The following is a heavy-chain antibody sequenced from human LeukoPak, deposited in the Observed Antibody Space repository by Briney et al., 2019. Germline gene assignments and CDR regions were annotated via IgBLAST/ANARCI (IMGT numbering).Heavy chain of an antibody. CDR2: INPNSGGT. V-gene: IGHV1-2*02. CDR1: GYTFTGYY. CDR3: ARDLIYRAAAGRADYYYYMDV. D-gene: IGHD6-13*01. J-gene: IGHJ6*03. Sequence: ASVKVSCKASGYTFTGYYMHWVRQAPGQGLEWMGWINPNSGGTNYAQKFQGRVTMTRDTSISTAYMELSRLRSDDTAVYYCARDLIYRAAAGRADYYYYMDVWGKGTTVTVSS.